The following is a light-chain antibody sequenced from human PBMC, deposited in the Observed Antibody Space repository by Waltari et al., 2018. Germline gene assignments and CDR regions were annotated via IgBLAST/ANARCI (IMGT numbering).Light chain of an antibody. CDR1: NLETMH. Sequence: SYVLTQPPSVSVAPGQTARIPCEGHNLETMHVHWYQQKPGQAPGLVVFDDSDRASGIPERFSGSKSGNAASLTISGVEAGDEADYYCQVWDRSSDEVVFGGGTKVTAL. CDR3: QVWDRSSDEVV. V-gene: IGLV3-21*02. CDR2: DDS. J-gene: IGLJ3*02.